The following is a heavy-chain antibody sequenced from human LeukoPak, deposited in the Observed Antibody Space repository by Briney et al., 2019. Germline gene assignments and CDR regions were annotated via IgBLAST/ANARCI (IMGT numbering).Heavy chain of an antibody. J-gene: IGHJ6*03. D-gene: IGHD5-18*01. Sequence: PSQTLSLTCTVSGGSISSGGYYWSWIRQHPGKGLEWIGYIYYSGSTYYNPSLKSRVTISVDTSKNQFSLKLSSVTAADTAVYYCARDMHRGYSYGYPAGGYMDVWGKGTTVTVSS. CDR1: GGSISSGGYY. CDR2: IYYSGST. V-gene: IGHV4-31*03. CDR3: ARDMHRGYSYGYPAGGYMDV.